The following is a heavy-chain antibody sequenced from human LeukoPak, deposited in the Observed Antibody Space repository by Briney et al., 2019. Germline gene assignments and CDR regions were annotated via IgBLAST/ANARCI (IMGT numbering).Heavy chain of an antibody. D-gene: IGHD6-19*01. Sequence: GGSLRLSCAASGFAFSSQATGWVRQAPGKGLEWVSVISDSGSLTYYADSVKGRFTISRDNSKKTLFLQLNSLRAEDTAVYYCAKDARRTNGWYYFDYWGQGALVTVSS. V-gene: IGHV3-23*01. CDR1: GFAFSSQA. CDR3: AKDARRTNGWYYFDY. J-gene: IGHJ4*02. CDR2: ISDSGSLT.